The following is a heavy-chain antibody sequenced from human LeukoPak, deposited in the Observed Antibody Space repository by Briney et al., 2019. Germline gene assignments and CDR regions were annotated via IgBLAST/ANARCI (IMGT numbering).Heavy chain of an antibody. CDR2: ISYDGNNR. V-gene: IGHV3-30*18. J-gene: IGHJ4*02. CDR3: AKDQDIAAADYYFDH. Sequence: GGSLRLSCAASRFTFSSYGMHWVRQAPGKGLEWVAVISYDGNNRYSADSVKGRFTISRDNSKNTLYLQMNSLRAEDTAVYYCAKDQDIAAADYYFDHWGQGTLVTVS. CDR1: RFTFSSYG. D-gene: IGHD6-13*01.